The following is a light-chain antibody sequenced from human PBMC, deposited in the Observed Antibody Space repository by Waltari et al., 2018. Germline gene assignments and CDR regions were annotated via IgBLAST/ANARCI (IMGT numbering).Light chain of an antibody. V-gene: IGLV2-14*03. CDR1: SSDVGSSNS. CDR3: SSESSDKVVL. CDR2: DVS. J-gene: IGLJ3*02. Sequence: QSALTQPASVSGSPGQSVTISCTGTSSDVGSSNSVSWYQDHPGQGPKVIIYDVSDRPAGVSARVSGSQSGNPASLTISGLQAEDEADYYCSSESSDKVVLFGGGTKVTVL.